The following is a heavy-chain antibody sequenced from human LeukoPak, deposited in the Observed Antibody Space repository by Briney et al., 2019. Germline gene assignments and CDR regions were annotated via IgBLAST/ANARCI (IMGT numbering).Heavy chain of an antibody. V-gene: IGHV1-18*01. CDR1: GYTFTSYG. CDR3: ARELAVAPGGWFDP. CDR2: ISAYNGNT. Sequence: ASVKVSCKASGYTFTSYGISWVRQAPGQGLEWMGWISAYNGNTNYAQKLQGRVTMTTDTSTSTAYMELRSLRSDDTAVYYRARELAVAPGGWFDPWGQGTLVTVSS. D-gene: IGHD6-19*01. J-gene: IGHJ5*02.